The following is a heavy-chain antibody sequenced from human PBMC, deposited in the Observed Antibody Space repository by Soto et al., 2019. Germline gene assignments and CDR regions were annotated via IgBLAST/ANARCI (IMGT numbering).Heavy chain of an antibody. V-gene: IGHV4-59*08. CDR2: IYHTGST. D-gene: IGHD2-15*01. Sequence: QVQLQESGPGLVKPSETLSLTCTVSAASITSFYWSWIRQPPGEGLEGIGYIYHTGSTNYNPSLKSRVTNSVATSKNQFSLTLTSVTASDTAVYYCASGGYCSGGSCYSRWGQGTLVTVSS. CDR1: AASITSFY. CDR3: ASGGYCSGGSCYSR. J-gene: IGHJ4*02.